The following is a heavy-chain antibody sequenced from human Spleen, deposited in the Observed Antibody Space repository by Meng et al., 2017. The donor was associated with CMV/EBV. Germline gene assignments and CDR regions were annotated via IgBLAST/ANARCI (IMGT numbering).Heavy chain of an antibody. Sequence: VYLAESGGRVVQPGRSLRLSCAASGFTFSSYWMHWVRQAPGKGLVWVSRINSDGSSTSYADSVKGRFTISRDNAKNTLYLQMNSLRAEDTAVYYCARPAAHNWFDPWGQGTLVTVSS. D-gene: IGHD2-2*01. CDR1: GFTFSSYW. J-gene: IGHJ5*02. CDR3: ARPAAHNWFDP. V-gene: IGHV3-74*02. CDR2: INSDGSST.